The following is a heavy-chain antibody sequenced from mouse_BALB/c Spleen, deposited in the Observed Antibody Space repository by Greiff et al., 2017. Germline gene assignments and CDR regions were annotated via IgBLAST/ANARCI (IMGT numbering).Heavy chain of an antibody. CDR2: IDPANGNT. D-gene: IGHD2-14*01. Sequence: VQLQQSGAELVKPGASVKLSFTASGFNIKDTYMHWVKQRPEQGLEWIGRIDPANGNTKYDPKFQGKATITADTSSNTAYLQLSSLTSEDTAVYYCARYYRYDPFAYWGQGTLVTVSA. CDR3: ARYYRYDPFAY. V-gene: IGHV14-3*02. CDR1: GFNIKDTY. J-gene: IGHJ3*01.